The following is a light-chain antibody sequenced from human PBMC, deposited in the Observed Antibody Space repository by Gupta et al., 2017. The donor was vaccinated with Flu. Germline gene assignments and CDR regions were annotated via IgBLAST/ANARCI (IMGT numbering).Light chain of an antibody. Sequence: SSDVGGYNYVSWYQQHPSKAPKLMMYDVSKRPSGVPDRFSGSKSGNTASLTISGLQAEDEADYYCCSYAGSYTSGVFGTGTKVTVL. V-gene: IGLV2-11*01. CDR1: SSDVGGYNY. CDR2: DVS. J-gene: IGLJ1*01. CDR3: CSYAGSYTSGV.